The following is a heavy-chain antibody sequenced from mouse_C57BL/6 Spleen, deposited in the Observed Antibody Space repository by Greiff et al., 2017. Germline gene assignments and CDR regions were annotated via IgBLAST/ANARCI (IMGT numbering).Heavy chain of an antibody. J-gene: IGHJ2*01. CDR3: AVGLREYYVDY. Sequence: QVQLQQPGAELVKPGASVKVSCKASGYTFTSYCMHWVKQRPGQGLEWIGRIHPSDGDTNYNQKFQGKATLTVDKSSSTAYMQLSSLTSEDSASYYCAVGLREYYVDYWGQGTTLTVSS. CDR1: GYTFTSYC. CDR2: IHPSDGDT. D-gene: IGHD1-1*01. V-gene: IGHV1-74*01.